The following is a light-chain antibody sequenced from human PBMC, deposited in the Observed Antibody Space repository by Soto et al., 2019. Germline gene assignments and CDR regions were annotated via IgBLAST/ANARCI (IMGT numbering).Light chain of an antibody. J-gene: IGKJ1*01. CDR3: QKTNTAPWT. Sequence: DIQITQSPSSRSASVVDRVTITFLASERISDHLAWYQQKPGKAPKLLINTASSLRSGVPSRFSGSGSGTDFTLTIDSLQPEDFATYFCQKTNTAPWTFGQGTKVDIK. CDR2: TAS. CDR1: ERISDH. V-gene: IGKV1-39*01.